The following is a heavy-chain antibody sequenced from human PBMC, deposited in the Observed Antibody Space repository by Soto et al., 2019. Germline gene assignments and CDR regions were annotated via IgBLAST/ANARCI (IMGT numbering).Heavy chain of an antibody. CDR1: GFTFSSYS. CDR3: SRGPPVLIVVVAALGKNWFDP. J-gene: IGHJ5*02. D-gene: IGHD2-15*01. Sequence: GGSLSLSCAASGFTFSSYSMNWVRQAPGKGLEWVSYISSSSSTIYYADSVKGRFTISRDNAKNSLYLKMNSLRDEDTTEYYNSRGPPVLIVVVAALGKNWFDPWGQGTLVTVSS. V-gene: IGHV3-48*02. CDR2: ISSSSSTI.